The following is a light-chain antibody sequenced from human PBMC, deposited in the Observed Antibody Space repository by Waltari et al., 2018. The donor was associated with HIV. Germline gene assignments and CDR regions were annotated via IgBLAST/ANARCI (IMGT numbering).Light chain of an antibody. CDR1: QSVRNNF. J-gene: IGKJ1*01. V-gene: IGKV3-20*01. Sequence: DIVLTQSPGTLSLSPGEGATLPCRASQSVRNNFLAWFQQKPGQAPRLLIYAASSRATGIPDRFSGSGSGTDFTLTISRLEAEDFAVYYCQQYDSPPRTFGQGTKVEIK. CDR3: QQYDSPPRT. CDR2: AAS.